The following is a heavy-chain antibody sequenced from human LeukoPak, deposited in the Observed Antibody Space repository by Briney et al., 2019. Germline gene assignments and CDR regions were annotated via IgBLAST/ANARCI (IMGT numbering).Heavy chain of an antibody. J-gene: IGHJ4*02. CDR3: AREKVVITTRYFDY. CDR1: GGSISSGSYY. Sequence: PSQTLSLTCTVSGGSISSGSYYWSWIRQPAGKGLEWIGRIYTSGSTNYNPSLKSRVTISVDTSKNQFSLKLSSVTAADTAVYYCAREKVVITTRYFDYWGQGTLVTVSS. CDR2: IYTSGST. D-gene: IGHD3-22*01. V-gene: IGHV4-61*02.